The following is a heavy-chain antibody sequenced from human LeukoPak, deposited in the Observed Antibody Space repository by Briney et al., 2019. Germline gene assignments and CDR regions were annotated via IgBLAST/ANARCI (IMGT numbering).Heavy chain of an antibody. CDR3: ARVAYSSSWYYYYMDV. D-gene: IGHD6-13*01. Sequence: GGSLRLSWVASGFTFSSYSMNWVRQAPGKGLEWVSYISSSSSTIYYADSVKGRFTISRDNAKNSLYLQMNSLRAEDTAVYYCARVAYSSSWYYYYMDVWGKGTTVTVSS. J-gene: IGHJ6*03. CDR2: ISSSSSTI. V-gene: IGHV3-48*01. CDR1: GFTFSSYS.